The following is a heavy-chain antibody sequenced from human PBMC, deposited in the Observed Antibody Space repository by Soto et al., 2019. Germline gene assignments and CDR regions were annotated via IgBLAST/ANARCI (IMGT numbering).Heavy chain of an antibody. CDR3: AKGAVVRGVYDLDY. Sequence: EVQLLESGGGLVQPGGSLRLSCAASGFTFSSYATNWVRQAPGKGLEWVSAISGSGGSTYYADSVKGRFTISRDNSKNTLYLQMNSLRAEDTAVYYCAKGAVVRGVYDLDYWGQGTLVTVSS. CDR1: GFTFSSYA. CDR2: ISGSGGST. J-gene: IGHJ4*02. V-gene: IGHV3-23*01. D-gene: IGHD3-10*01.